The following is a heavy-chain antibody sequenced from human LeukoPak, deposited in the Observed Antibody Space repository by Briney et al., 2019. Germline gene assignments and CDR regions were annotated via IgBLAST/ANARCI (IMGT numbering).Heavy chain of an antibody. D-gene: IGHD3-3*01. CDR3: ARDRRYSDPPHDY. J-gene: IGHJ4*02. Sequence: GGSLRLSCAASGFIFGDYAMSWVRQAPGKGPEWVSAISGSGGNTYYTDAVKGRFTISRDNAKNSLYLQMNSLRAEDTALYHCARDRRYSDPPHDYWGQGTLVTVSS. CDR1: GFIFGDYA. CDR2: ISGSGGNT. V-gene: IGHV3-23*01.